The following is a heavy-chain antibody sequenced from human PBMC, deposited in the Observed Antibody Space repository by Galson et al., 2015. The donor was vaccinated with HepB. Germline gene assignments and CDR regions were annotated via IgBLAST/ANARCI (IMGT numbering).Heavy chain of an antibody. CDR3: ARDRGIFGVDYFYNGMDV. V-gene: IGHV3-30-3*01. CDR1: GFTFSTHA. J-gene: IGHJ6*02. CDR2: ISYDGINT. Sequence: LRLSCAASGFTFSTHAMHWVRQAPGKGLEWVVVISYDGINTYYLYSVKGRFIISRDNSKNTLYLQMNSLRAEDTAVYYCARDRGIFGVDYFYNGMDVWVQGTTVTVSS. D-gene: IGHD3-3*01.